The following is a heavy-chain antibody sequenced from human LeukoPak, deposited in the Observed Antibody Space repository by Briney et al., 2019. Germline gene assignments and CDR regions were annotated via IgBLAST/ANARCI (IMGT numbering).Heavy chain of an antibody. CDR3: ARDLVGATTFDY. CDR2: IIGSVHST. CDR1: GFTLTSYA. V-gene: IGHV3-23*01. D-gene: IGHD1-26*01. J-gene: IGHJ4*02. Sequence: GGSLRLSCAASGFTLTSYAMSWVRQAPGKGLEWVSAIIGSVHSTYYADSVKGRFTISRDNSKNTLYLQMNSLRAEDTAVYYCARDLVGATTFDYWGQGTLVTVSS.